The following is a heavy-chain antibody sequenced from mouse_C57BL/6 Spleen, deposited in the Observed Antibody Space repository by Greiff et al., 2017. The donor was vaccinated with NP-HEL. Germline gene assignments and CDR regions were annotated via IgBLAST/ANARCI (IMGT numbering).Heavy chain of an antibody. V-gene: IGHV5-6*01. J-gene: IGHJ2*01. Sequence: VQLKESGGDLVKPGGSLKLSCAASGFTFSSYGMSWVRQTPDKRLEWVATISSGGSYTYYPDSVKGRFTISRDNAKNTLYLQMSSLKSEDTAMYYCARHYGRSPDYWGQGTTLTVSS. CDR3: ARHYGRSPDY. D-gene: IGHD1-1*01. CDR1: GFTFSSYG. CDR2: ISSGGSYT.